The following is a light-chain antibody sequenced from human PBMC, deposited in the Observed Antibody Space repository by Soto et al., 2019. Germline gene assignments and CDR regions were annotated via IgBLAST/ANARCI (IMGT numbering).Light chain of an antibody. V-gene: IGLV1-44*01. CDR2: TNT. J-gene: IGLJ1*01. CDR3: ASWDDSLNGPV. CDR1: SSNVGGNP. Sequence: QSVLTQPHSASGTPGQRVTISCSGSSSNVGGNPVNWYQHVPTTAPKLLIYTNTQRPSGVPDRFSGSKSGTSASLAISGLQSEDEADYYCASWDDSLNGPVFGTGTKVTV.